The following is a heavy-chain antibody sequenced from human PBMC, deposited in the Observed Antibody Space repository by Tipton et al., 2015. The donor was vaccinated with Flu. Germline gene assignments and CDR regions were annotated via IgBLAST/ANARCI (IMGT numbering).Heavy chain of an antibody. Sequence: LRLSCTVSGGSINNYYCSWIRQPPGKGLEWIGYVYSSGSTNYSPSLKSRVTISVDTSKNQISLKLTSVTAADTAVYYCVRHWGQLASYGMDVWGQGTAVTVPS. V-gene: IGHV4-59*08. CDR3: VRHWGQLASYGMDV. D-gene: IGHD6-6*01. CDR2: VYSSGST. CDR1: GGSINNYY. J-gene: IGHJ6*02.